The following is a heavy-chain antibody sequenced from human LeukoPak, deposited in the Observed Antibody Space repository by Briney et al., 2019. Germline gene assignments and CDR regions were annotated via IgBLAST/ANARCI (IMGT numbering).Heavy chain of an antibody. Sequence: GGSLRLSCAASGFTFDDYAMHWVRQAPGKGLEWVSTMSGDATSTYYADSVKGRFTISRDNSKNTLYLQMNSLRAEDTAVYYCAKRTSGSSWYSSDYWGQGTLVTVSS. D-gene: IGHD6-13*01. J-gene: IGHJ4*02. CDR1: GFTFDDYA. CDR2: MSGDATST. CDR3: AKRTSGSSWYSSDY. V-gene: IGHV3-23*01.